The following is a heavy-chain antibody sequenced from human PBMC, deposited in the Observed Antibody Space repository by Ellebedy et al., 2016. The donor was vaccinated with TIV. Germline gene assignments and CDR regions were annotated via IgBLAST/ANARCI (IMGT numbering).Heavy chain of an antibody. V-gene: IGHV3-30*18. Sequence: GESLKISXAASGFTFSSYGMHWVRQAPGKGLEWVAVISYDGSNKYYADSVKGRFTISRDNSKNTLYLQMNSLRAEDTAVYYCAKASSSGYYYSGYWGQGTLVTVSS. J-gene: IGHJ4*02. D-gene: IGHD3-22*01. CDR2: ISYDGSNK. CDR3: AKASSSGYYYSGY. CDR1: GFTFSSYG.